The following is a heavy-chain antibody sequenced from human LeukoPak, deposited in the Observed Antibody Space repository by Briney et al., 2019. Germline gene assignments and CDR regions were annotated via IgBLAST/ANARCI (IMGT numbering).Heavy chain of an antibody. CDR1: GFTFGNYA. V-gene: IGHV3-23*01. CDR3: AREYSYMDV. Sequence: PGGSLRLSCAASGFTFGNYAMSWVRQAPGQGLEWVSGISGSGGSTYYADSVKGRFTISRDSSKRQMNCLRDGDTAVYYCAREYSYMDVWGTGTTVTVSS. CDR2: ISGSGGST. J-gene: IGHJ6*03.